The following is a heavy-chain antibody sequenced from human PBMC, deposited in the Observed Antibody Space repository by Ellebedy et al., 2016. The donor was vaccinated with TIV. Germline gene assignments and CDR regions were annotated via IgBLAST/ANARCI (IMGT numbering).Heavy chain of an antibody. CDR2: ISSSVATV. CDR1: GFIFSDFQ. V-gene: IGHV3-11*01. D-gene: IGHD3-9*01. CDR3: ARDTRFIDHQHNWFDP. J-gene: IGHJ5*02. Sequence: GESLKISCAASGFIFSDFQMSWIRQAPGKGLECISYISSSVATVYYTDSVKGRFTISRDNARKSLYLQLKSLRAEDTAVYYCARDTRFIDHQHNWFDPWGQGTLVTVSS.